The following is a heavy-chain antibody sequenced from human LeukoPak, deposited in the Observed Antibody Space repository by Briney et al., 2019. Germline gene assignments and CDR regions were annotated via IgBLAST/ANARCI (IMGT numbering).Heavy chain of an antibody. CDR1: GYSFTSYW. D-gene: IGHD1-26*01. CDR2: IYPGDSDT. V-gene: IGHV5-51*01. J-gene: IGHJ4*02. Sequence: GESLKISCKGSGYSFTSYWIAWVRQMPGKGLEWMGIIYPGDSDTRYSPSFQGQVTISADKSISTAYLQWSSLKASDTAMYYCARRRDLYSGSYYPFDYWGQGTLVTVSS. CDR3: ARRRDLYSGSYYPFDY.